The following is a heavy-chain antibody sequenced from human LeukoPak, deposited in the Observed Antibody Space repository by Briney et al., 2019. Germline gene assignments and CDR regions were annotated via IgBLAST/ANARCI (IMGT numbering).Heavy chain of an antibody. CDR3: ARDSYSYGFYPLYYFDY. Sequence: GGSLRLSCAASGFTFSHYWMSWVRRAPGRGLEWVANIKTDGSDAYYVDSVTGRFTISRDNAKNSLYLQMNSLRAEDTAIYYCARDSYSYGFYPLYYFDYWGQGTLVTVSS. CDR2: IKTDGSDA. CDR1: GFTFSHYW. V-gene: IGHV3-7*01. D-gene: IGHD5-18*01. J-gene: IGHJ4*02.